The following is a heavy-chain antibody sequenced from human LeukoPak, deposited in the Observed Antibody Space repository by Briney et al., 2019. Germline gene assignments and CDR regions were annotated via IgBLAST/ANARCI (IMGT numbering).Heavy chain of an antibody. J-gene: IGHJ4*02. D-gene: IGHD3-9*01. V-gene: IGHV1-2*02. CDR1: GYTFNDYF. CDR3: ATGPYYDILTGYLDY. Sequence: ASVKVSCKASGYTFNDYFMHWVRQAPGQGLEWMGWLNPNSGATKYAQKFQGRVTLTRDTSISTAYMELSSLRSEDTAVYYCATGPYYDILTGYLDYWGQGTLVTVSS. CDR2: LNPNSGAT.